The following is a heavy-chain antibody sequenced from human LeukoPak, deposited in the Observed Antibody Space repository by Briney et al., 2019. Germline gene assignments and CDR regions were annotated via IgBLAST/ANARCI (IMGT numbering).Heavy chain of an antibody. CDR2: ISSSSSYI. J-gene: IGHJ4*02. D-gene: IGHD1-26*01. V-gene: IGHV3-21*04. CDR1: GFTFSGYS. CDR3: ARDLGSPSDY. Sequence: GGSLRLSCAASGFTFSGYSMNWVRQAPGKGLEWVSFISSSSSYIYYADSVKGRFTISRDDSKNTLYLQMNSLRAEDTAVYYCARDLGSPSDYWGQGTLVTVSS.